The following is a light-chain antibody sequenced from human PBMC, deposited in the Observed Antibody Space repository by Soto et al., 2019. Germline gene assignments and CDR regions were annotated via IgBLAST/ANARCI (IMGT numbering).Light chain of an antibody. J-gene: IGKJ4*01. CDR3: MQALESPPT. Sequence: DIVMTQSPLSLPVTPGEPASISCRSSQSLLNRNGQNCLDWYLQKPGQSLQLLIHMGFIRASGVPDRFSGSASGTYFTMTISRVEAEDVGVYYCMQALESPPTFGGGTKVEIK. CDR2: MGF. V-gene: IGKV2-28*01. CDR1: QSLLNRNGQNC.